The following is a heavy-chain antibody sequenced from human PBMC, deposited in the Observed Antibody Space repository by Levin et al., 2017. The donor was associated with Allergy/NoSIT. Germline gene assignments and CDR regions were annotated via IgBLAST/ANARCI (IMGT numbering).Heavy chain of an antibody. V-gene: IGHV5-51*01. CDR1: GYSFTSYW. CDR2: IYPGDSDT. Sequence: GESLKISCKASGYSFTSYWIGWVRQMPGKGLEWMGIIYPGDSDTRYSPSFQGQVTISADRSINTAYLQWSSLKASDTAMYYCARGHYYPPSHDAFDLWGQGTMVTVSS. CDR3: ARGHYYPPSHDAFDL. J-gene: IGHJ3*01. D-gene: IGHD3-10*01.